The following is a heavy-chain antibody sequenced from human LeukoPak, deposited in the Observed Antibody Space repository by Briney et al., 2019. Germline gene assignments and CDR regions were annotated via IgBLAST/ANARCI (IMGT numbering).Heavy chain of an antibody. Sequence: GGSLRLSCAASGFTFSSYSMSWVRQAPGKGLEWVSSISDSSFYIYYADSVEGRFTTSRDNAKNSLYLQMNSLRAEDTGVYYCAKDTYYYGSGSPGYWGQGTLVTVSS. J-gene: IGHJ4*02. D-gene: IGHD3-10*01. CDR2: ISDSSFYI. V-gene: IGHV3-21*01. CDR1: GFTFSSYS. CDR3: AKDTYYYGSGSPGY.